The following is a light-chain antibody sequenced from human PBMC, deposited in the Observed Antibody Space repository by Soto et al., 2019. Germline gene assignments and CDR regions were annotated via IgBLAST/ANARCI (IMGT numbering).Light chain of an antibody. J-gene: IGLJ3*02. CDR1: SSDVGGYNY. Sequence: QSALTQPASVSGSPGQSIAISCTGTSSDVGGYNYVAWYQQHPGKGPKLMIFDVSDRPSGVSNRFSGSKSGNTASLTISGLQAEDEADYSCSSYTTSSTLVFGGGTKLTVL. CDR3: SSYTTSSTLV. V-gene: IGLV2-14*01. CDR2: DVS.